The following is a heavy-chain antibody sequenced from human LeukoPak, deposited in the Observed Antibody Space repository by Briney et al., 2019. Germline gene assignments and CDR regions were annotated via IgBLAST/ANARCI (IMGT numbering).Heavy chain of an antibody. V-gene: IGHV3-23*01. D-gene: IGHD3-22*01. Sequence: AGGSLRLSCAASGFTFSTYAMSWVRQAPGKGLEWVSAISGSGGGTYYADSVKGRFTISRDNSRNTLYLQMNSLRTEDTAVYHCAKGRGFYDSGAYDYWGQGTLVTVSS. J-gene: IGHJ4*02. CDR2: ISGSGGGT. CDR3: AKGRGFYDSGAYDY. CDR1: GFTFSTYA.